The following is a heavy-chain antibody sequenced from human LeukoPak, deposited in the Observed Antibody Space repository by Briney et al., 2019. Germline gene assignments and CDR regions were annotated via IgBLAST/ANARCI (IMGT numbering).Heavy chain of an antibody. CDR1: GFTFSSYT. CDR3: AKDQVISGSEASDI. Sequence: GGSLRLSCAASGFTFSSYTMNWVRQAPGKGLEWVSAISGSGVGTYYADSVKGRFTISRDNSWNTLYLQMSSLRAEDTAVYYCAKDQVISGSEASDIWGQGTMVTVSS. V-gene: IGHV3-23*01. D-gene: IGHD2-21*01. J-gene: IGHJ3*02. CDR2: ISGSGVGT.